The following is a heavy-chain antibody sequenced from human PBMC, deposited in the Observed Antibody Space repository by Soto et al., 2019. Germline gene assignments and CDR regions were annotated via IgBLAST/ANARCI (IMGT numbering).Heavy chain of an antibody. CDR1: GFTFSSYS. V-gene: IGHV3-21*01. CDR2: ISSSSSYI. D-gene: IGHD4-17*01. CDR3: ARDRSTVGLSYMDV. Sequence: GGSLRLSCAASGFTFSSYSMNWVRQAPGKGLEWVSSISSSSSYIYYADSVKGRFTISRDNAKNSLYLQMNSLRAEDTAVYYCARDRSTVGLSYMDVWGKGTTVTVSS. J-gene: IGHJ6*03.